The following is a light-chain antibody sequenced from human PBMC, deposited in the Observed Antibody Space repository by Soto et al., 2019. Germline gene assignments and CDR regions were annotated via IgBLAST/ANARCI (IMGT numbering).Light chain of an antibody. CDR1: QFVSTN. Sequence: EVVMTQSPATLSVSPGERATLSCRASQFVSTNLAWYQQKPGQAPRLLIYSASTRATAIPARFSGSGSGTEFTLTISSLQSEDSAVYYFQQFNNWPPLTFGGGTKVEIK. CDR2: SAS. CDR3: QQFNNWPPLT. J-gene: IGKJ4*01. V-gene: IGKV3-15*01.